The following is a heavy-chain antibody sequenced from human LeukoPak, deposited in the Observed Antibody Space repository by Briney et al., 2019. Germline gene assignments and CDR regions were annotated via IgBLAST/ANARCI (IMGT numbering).Heavy chain of an antibody. CDR1: GGSISNYY. V-gene: IGHV4-59*01. CDR2: IYYTGNT. CDR3: ARAAYCSGATCYSGNFQD. D-gene: IGHD2-15*01. J-gene: IGHJ1*01. Sequence: SETLSLTCIVSGGSISNYYWNWIRQPPGKGLEWIGYIYYTGNTNYNPSLASRVTISMDTSRTHFPLNLRSVTAADTAVYYCARAAYCSGATCYSGNFQDWGQGTLVTVSS.